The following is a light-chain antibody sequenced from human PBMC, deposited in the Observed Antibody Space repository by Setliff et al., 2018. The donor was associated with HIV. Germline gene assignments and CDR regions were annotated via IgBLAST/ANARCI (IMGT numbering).Light chain of an antibody. J-gene: IGLJ1*01. CDR2: EVS. CDR3: SSYAGSNNYV. Sequence: QSVLTQPPSASGSPGQSVTISCTGTSSDVGAYYSVSWYQQHPGKAPKLIIYEVSKRPSGVPDRFSGSESGNTASLTVSGLQTEDEADYYCSSYAGSNNYVFGTGTK. CDR1: SSDVGAYYS. V-gene: IGLV2-8*01.